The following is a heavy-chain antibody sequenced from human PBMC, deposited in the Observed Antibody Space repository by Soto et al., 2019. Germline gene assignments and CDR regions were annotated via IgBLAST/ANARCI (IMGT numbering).Heavy chain of an antibody. D-gene: IGHD6-19*01. J-gene: IGHJ4*02. CDR3: ARASGYVSGWYHDY. CDR1: GGTFSSDA. V-gene: IGHV1-69*13. CDR2: LIPILGTT. Sequence: ASVKVSCKASGGTFSSDAVSWVRQAPGQGLEWMGGLIPILGTTHYAQKFQGRVTITVDESTNTAYMELSSLRSDDTAVYYCARASGYVSGWYHDYWGQGTRVTVSS.